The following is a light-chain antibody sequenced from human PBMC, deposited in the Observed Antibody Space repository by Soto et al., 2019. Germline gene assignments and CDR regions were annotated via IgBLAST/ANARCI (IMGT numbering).Light chain of an antibody. CDR1: QSFSSNY. V-gene: IGKV4-1*01. J-gene: IGKJ4*01. CDR3: QQYYFTPLT. CDR2: WAA. Sequence: EIVLTQSPGTLSLSPGERATLSCRASQSFSSNYLAWYQQKPGQPPKLLIYWAAARESGVPDRFSGSGSGKDFTLTISSLQAEDVAVYYCQQYYFTPLTFGGGTKVETK.